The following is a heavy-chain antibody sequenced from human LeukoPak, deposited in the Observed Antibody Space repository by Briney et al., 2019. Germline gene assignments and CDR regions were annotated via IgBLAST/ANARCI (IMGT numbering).Heavy chain of an antibody. CDR2: ISSSSSTI. Sequence: EGSLRLSCAASGFTFSSYSMNWVRQAPGKGLEWISYISSSSSTIYYADSVKGRFTISRDNAKNSLYLQMNSLRAEDTAVYYCVWFGEDDAFDIWGQGTMVTVSS. D-gene: IGHD3-10*01. J-gene: IGHJ3*02. V-gene: IGHV3-48*01. CDR1: GFTFSSYS. CDR3: VWFGEDDAFDI.